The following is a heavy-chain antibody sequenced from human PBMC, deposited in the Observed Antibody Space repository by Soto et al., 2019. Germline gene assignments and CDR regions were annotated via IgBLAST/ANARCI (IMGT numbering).Heavy chain of an antibody. V-gene: IGHV3-64D*06. CDR3: VKDSFRAGVITVTLLSY. Sequence: RRGALRLSCSDSGFSFSNYDMTWVRQAPGQGLEWLSAISTDGSRTFYADSVKGRFTISRDNSKSTLYLQMSSLRAEDTAVYYCVKDSFRAGVITVTLLSYWGQGTLVTVSS. CDR1: GFSFSNYD. D-gene: IGHD4-17*01. CDR2: ISTDGSRT. J-gene: IGHJ4*02.